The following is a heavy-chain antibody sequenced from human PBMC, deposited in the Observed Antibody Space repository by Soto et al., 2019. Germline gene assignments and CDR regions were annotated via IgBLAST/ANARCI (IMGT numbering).Heavy chain of an antibody. Sequence: SVKVSCKASGGTFSSYAISWVRQAPGQGLEWMGGIIPIFGTANYAQKFQGRVTITADESTSTAYMELSSLRSEDTAVYYCASYGDYALYYYYGTDVWGQGTTVTVSS. J-gene: IGHJ6*02. CDR3: ASYGDYALYYYYGTDV. D-gene: IGHD4-17*01. CDR1: GGTFSSYA. V-gene: IGHV1-69*13. CDR2: IIPIFGTA.